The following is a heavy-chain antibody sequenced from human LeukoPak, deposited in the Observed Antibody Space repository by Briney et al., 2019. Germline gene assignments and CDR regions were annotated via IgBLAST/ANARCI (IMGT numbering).Heavy chain of an antibody. Sequence: PSETLSLTCTVSGGSISSYYWSWIRQPPGKGLEWIGYIYYSGSINYNPSLKSRVTISVDTSKNQFSLKLSSVTAADTAVYYCARGSNGATGYWGQGTLVTVSS. V-gene: IGHV4-59*01. CDR2: IYYSGSI. CDR3: ARGSNGATGY. J-gene: IGHJ4*02. D-gene: IGHD1-26*01. CDR1: GGSISSYY.